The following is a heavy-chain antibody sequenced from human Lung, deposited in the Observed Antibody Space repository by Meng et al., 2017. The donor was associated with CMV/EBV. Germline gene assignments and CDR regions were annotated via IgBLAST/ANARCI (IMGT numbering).Heavy chain of an antibody. Sequence: SXTXSLXCAVYGGSFSGYYWSWIRQPPGKGLEWIGEINPSGSTNYNPSLKSRVTISVDTSKNQFSLRLSSVTAAGTALYYCARGILPQRGSTVPTPDYWGQGTLVTVSS. J-gene: IGHJ4*02. CDR3: ARGILPQRGSTVPTPDY. V-gene: IGHV4-34*01. CDR2: INPSGST. D-gene: IGHD4-11*01. CDR1: GGSFSGYY.